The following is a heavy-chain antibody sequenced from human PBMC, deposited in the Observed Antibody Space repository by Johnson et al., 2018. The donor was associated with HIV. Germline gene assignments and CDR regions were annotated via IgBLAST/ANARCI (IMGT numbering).Heavy chain of an antibody. CDR3: TTDLPYCSGHDCYNAFDL. CDR2: IRYDGSIQ. CDR1: GFIFNTFG. V-gene: IGHV3-33*08. D-gene: IGHD2-15*01. Sequence: VQLVESGGGLVQPGRSLRLSCAASGFIFNTFGMHWVRQAPGKGLEWVAFIRYDGSIQYYADSVQGRFTISRDNSKNTLYLQMNSLRAEDTAVYYCTTDLPYCSGHDCYNAFDLWGQGTTVIVSS. J-gene: IGHJ3*01.